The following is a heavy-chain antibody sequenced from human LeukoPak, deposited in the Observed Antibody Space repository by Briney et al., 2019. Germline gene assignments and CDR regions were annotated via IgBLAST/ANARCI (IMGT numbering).Heavy chain of an antibody. CDR3: ARGRPSSSWIQNWFDP. J-gene: IGHJ5*02. Sequence: ASVKVSCTASGYTFTSYDINWVRQATGQGLERMGWMNPNSGDTGYSQKFQGRVTMPRNTPINTAYMELSSLRCEDTAVYNCARGRPSSSWIQNWFDPWGQGTLVTVSS. CDR1: GYTFTSYD. D-gene: IGHD6-13*01. V-gene: IGHV1-8*01. CDR2: MNPNSGDT.